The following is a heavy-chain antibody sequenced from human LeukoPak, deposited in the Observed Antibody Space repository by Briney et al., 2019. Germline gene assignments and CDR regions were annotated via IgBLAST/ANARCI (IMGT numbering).Heavy chain of an antibody. Sequence: VKPSETLSLTCTVSGGSISSYYWSWIRRPPGKGLEWIGYIYYSGSTNYNPSLKSRVTISVDTSKNQFSLKLSSVTAADTAVYYCARVDPDSSSTLEVFDYWGQGTLVTVSS. D-gene: IGHD6-6*01. CDR3: ARVDPDSSSTLEVFDY. V-gene: IGHV4-59*01. CDR1: GGSISSYY. J-gene: IGHJ4*02. CDR2: IYYSGST.